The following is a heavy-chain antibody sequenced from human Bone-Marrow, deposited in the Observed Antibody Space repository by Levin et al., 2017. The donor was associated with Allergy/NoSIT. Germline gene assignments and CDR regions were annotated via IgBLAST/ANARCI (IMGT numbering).Heavy chain of an antibody. CDR1: GFTFGDYT. CDR2: IRSKAYGGTT. V-gene: IGHV3-49*03. J-gene: IGHJ1*01. CDR3: GRDVYGSGSFPEYFRH. Sequence: GESLKISCATSGFTFGDYTMSWFRQAPGKGLEWVGFIRSKAYGGTTEYAASVKGRFTISGDDSKSIAYLQMNSLKTEDTAVYYCGRDVYGSGSFPEYFRHWGQGTLVTVSS. D-gene: IGHD3-10*01.